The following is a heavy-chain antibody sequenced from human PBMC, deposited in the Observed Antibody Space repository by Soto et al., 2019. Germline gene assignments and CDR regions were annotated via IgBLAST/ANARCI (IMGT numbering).Heavy chain of an antibody. CDR2: IKGDGSEK. V-gene: IGHV3-7*04. Sequence: EVQLVESGGGVVQPGGSLRLSCVTSGFTFTTSWMSWVRQAPGKVLEWVANIKGDGSEKYYAASVKGRFTISSDNAKNSLFLQMSSLTAEDTAVYYCAREEVWGKGTVVTVYS. J-gene: IGHJ3*01. CDR1: GFTFTTSW. CDR3: AREEV.